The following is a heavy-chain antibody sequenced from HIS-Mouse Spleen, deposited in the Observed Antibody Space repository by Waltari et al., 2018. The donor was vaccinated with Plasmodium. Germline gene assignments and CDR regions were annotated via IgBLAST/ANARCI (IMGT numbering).Heavy chain of an antibody. Sequence: QVQLVEPGGGLVKPGGSLRTALSASGFTFRNYFIVWFRQAPGKGLEWVSYISSSGSTIYYADSVKGRFTISRDNAKNSLYLQMNSLRAEDTAVYYCARDLLVGTYYYYGMDVWGQGTTVTVSS. CDR3: ARDLLVGTYYYYGMDV. CDR1: GFTFRNYF. D-gene: IGHD2-2*01. J-gene: IGHJ6*02. CDR2: ISSSGSTI. V-gene: IGHV3-11*01.